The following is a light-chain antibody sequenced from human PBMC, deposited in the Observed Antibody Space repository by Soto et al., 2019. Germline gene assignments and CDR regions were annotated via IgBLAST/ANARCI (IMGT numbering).Light chain of an antibody. CDR2: DAS. Sequence: STLSASVGDRVTIACRASQSISSWLAWYQQKPGKAPKLLIYDASSLESGVPSRFSGSGSGTEFTLTISSLQPDDFATYYGHVHDSEFVLTF. CDR1: QSISSW. J-gene: IGKJ5*01. CDR3: HVHDSEFVLT. V-gene: IGKV1-5*01.